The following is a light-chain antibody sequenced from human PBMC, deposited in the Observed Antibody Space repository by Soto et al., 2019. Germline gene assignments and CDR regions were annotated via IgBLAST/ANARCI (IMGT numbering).Light chain of an antibody. V-gene: IGKV1-39*01. CDR2: SAS. CDR3: QQSITAPLT. Sequence: DFRMPQSPSSLSASVGDRVTIPCRASQSIDNYLNWYQQKSGKAPQLLIYSASHLQSGVPSRFSGGGYGTDFILTISSLQPEDSAIYFCQQSITAPLTFGGGTKVEIK. J-gene: IGKJ4*01. CDR1: QSIDNY.